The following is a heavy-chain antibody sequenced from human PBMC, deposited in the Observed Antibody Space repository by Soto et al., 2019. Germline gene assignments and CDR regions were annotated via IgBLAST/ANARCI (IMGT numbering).Heavy chain of an antibody. CDR3: ARAPFYYYGMDV. V-gene: IGHV4-59*01. J-gene: IGHJ6*02. CDR2: IYYSGTT. CDR1: GGSISSYY. Sequence: PSETLSLTCSVSGGSISSYYWSWIRQPPGKGLERIGYIYYSGTTNYNPSLKSRVTISVETSKDQISMKLNTVTAADTAVYYCARAPFYYYGMDVWGQGTTVTVSS.